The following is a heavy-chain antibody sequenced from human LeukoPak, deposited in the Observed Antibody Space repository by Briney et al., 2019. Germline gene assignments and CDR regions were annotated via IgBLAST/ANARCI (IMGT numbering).Heavy chain of an antibody. J-gene: IGHJ3*02. Sequence: GGSLRLSCAASGFTFSSYWMSWVRQAPGKGLEWVANIKQDGSEKYYVDSVKGRFTISRDNARNSLYLQMNSLRAEDTAVYYCARDPGYCSSTSCYDDAFDIWGQGTMVTVSS. CDR3: ARDPGYCSSTSCYDDAFDI. V-gene: IGHV3-7*01. D-gene: IGHD2-2*01. CDR2: IKQDGSEK. CDR1: GFTFSSYW.